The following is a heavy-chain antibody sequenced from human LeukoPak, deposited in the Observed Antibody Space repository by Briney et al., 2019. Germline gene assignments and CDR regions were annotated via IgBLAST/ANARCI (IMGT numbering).Heavy chain of an antibody. CDR2: MNPNSGVT. J-gene: IGHJ6*02. Sequence: ASVKVSCKPSGYTFTSYDINWVRQAPGQGLEYMGWMNPNSGVTTNAKKFQGRVSMTRDTSTTTAYMEVRGLRSDDTAVYYCVRGRDCYYGLDVWGQGTTVIVSS. D-gene: IGHD2-21*02. CDR3: VRGRDCYYGLDV. CDR1: GYTFTSYD. V-gene: IGHV1-8*01.